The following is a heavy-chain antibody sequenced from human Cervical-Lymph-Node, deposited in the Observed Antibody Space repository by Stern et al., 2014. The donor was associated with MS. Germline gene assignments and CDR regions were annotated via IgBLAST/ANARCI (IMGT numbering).Heavy chain of an antibody. D-gene: IGHD3-10*01. CDR2: LWYDGTKK. Sequence: QVQLEQSGGGMVQPGRSLRLSCVASGFNFSNYGMHWVRQAPGNGLEWVAVLWYDGTKKYYVDSVKGRFTISRDNSNNTVYLQMNSLRAEDTAVYYCASPHVGFGDHPSAFDIWGQGTMVTVSS. CDR1: GFNFSNYG. J-gene: IGHJ3*02. V-gene: IGHV3-33*01. CDR3: ASPHVGFGDHPSAFDI.